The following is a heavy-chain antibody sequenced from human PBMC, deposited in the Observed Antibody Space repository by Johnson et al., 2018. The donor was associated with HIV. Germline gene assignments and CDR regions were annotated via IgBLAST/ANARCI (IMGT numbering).Heavy chain of an antibody. J-gene: IGHJ3*02. V-gene: IGHV3-30*18. CDR1: GFTFSSYG. CDR3: AKDLVDTAMDDAFDI. Sequence: QVQLVESGGGVVQPGRSLRLSCAASGFTFSSYGMHWVRQAPGKGLEWVAVISYDGSNKYYADSVQGRFTISSDNSKNTMYLQMNSLRAEDTAVYYCAKDLVDTAMDDAFDIWGQGTMVTVSS. D-gene: IGHD5-18*01. CDR2: ISYDGSNK.